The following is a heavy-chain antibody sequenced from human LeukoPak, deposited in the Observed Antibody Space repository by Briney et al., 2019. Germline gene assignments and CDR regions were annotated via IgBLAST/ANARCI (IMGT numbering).Heavy chain of an antibody. V-gene: IGHV3-64*01. CDR1: GFPFSSCA. Sequence: PGGSLRLSCAASGFPFSSCAMHWVRQAPGKGLEYVSAISSNGGSTSYANSVKGRFTISRDNSKNTLYLQMGSLRAGDMAVYYCARSSIVVVSILDYWGQGTLVTVSS. CDR2: ISSNGGST. J-gene: IGHJ4*02. CDR3: ARSSIVVVSILDY. D-gene: IGHD2-2*01.